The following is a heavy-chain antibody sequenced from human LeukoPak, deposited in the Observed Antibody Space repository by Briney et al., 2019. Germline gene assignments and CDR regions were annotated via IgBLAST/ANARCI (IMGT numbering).Heavy chain of an antibody. J-gene: IGHJ4*02. V-gene: IGHV1-69*06. CDR1: GGTFSSYA. CDR3: ARGDGYSSPYYFDY. D-gene: IGHD5-18*01. Sequence: ASVKVSCKASGGTFSSYAISWVRQAPGQGLEWMGGIIPIFGTANYAQKFQGRVTITADKSTSTAYMELSSLRSGDTAVYYCARGDGYSSPYYFDYWGQGTLVTVSS. CDR2: IIPIFGTA.